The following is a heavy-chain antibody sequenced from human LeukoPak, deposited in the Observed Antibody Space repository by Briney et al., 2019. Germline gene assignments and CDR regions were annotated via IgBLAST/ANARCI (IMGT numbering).Heavy chain of an antibody. CDR2: VYTGGSA. CDR3: ARGRVTPKGPHNYYYYYMDV. V-gene: IGHV4-61*02. J-gene: IGHJ6*03. CDR1: GASISSGNDY. Sequence: PSETLSLTCTVSGASISSGNDYWSWIRQPAGKGLEWIGRVYTGGSANYNPSLKSRVTLSVDTSKNQFSLKLTSVTAADTAVYYCARGRVTPKGPHNYYYYYMDVWGKGTTVTISS. D-gene: IGHD2-21*02.